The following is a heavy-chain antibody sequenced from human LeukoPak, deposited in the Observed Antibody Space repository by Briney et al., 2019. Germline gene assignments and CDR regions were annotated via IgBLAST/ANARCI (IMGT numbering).Heavy chain of an antibody. Sequence: ASVKVSCKVPGYTLTELSMHWVRQAPGKGLEWMGGFDPEDGETIYAQKFQGRVTMTEDTSTDTAYMELSSLRSEDTAVYYCATGNGDYDILTGLPTLRMDVWGQGTTVTVSS. D-gene: IGHD3-9*01. CDR1: GYTLTELS. V-gene: IGHV1-24*01. J-gene: IGHJ6*02. CDR2: FDPEDGET. CDR3: ATGNGDYDILTGLPTLRMDV.